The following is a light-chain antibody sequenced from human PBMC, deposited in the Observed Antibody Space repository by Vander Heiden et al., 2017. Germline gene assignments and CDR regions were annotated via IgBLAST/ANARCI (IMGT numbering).Light chain of an antibody. J-gene: IGLJ2*01. CDR2: DDS. Sequence: SYVLSQPPSVAVAPGQTDRITWGGNNIGSKSVHWYQQKPGQAPVLVVYDDSDRPSGIPERFSGSNSGNTATLTISRVEAGDEADYYCQVWDSSSDHVVFGGGTKLTVL. CDR3: QVWDSSSDHVV. V-gene: IGLV3-21*02. CDR1: NIGSKS.